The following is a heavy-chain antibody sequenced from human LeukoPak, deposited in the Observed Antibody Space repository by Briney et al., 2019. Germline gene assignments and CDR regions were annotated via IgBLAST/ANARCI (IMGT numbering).Heavy chain of an antibody. D-gene: IGHD2-2*01. Sequence: GASVKVSCKASGYTFTGYYMHWVRQAPGQGLEWMGWINPNSGGTNYAQKFQGRVTMTRDTSISTAYMELSRLRSDDTAVYYCATDGGVPAAPRDDAFXIWGQGTMVTV. CDR1: GYTFTGYY. CDR2: INPNSGGT. CDR3: ATDGGVPAAPRDDAFXI. V-gene: IGHV1-2*02. J-gene: IGHJ3*02.